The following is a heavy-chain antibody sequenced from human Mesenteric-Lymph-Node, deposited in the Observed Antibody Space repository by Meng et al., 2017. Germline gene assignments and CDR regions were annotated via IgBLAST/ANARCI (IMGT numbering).Heavy chain of an antibody. V-gene: IGHV3-66*02. D-gene: IGHD2-15*01. CDR3: ARGGY. Sequence: GESLKISCAASGFTFSSYWMHWVRQAPGKGLEWVSVIYSGGSTYYADSVKGRFTISRDNSKNTLYLQMNSLRAEDTAVYYCARGGYWGQGTLVTVSS. CDR2: IYSGGST. J-gene: IGHJ4*02. CDR1: GFTFSSYW.